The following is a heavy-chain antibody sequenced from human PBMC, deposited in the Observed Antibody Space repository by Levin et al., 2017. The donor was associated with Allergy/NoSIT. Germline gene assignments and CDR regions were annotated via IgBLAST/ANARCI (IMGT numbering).Heavy chain of an antibody. CDR1: GGSISSYY. J-gene: IGHJ4*02. CDR2: IYYSGST. V-gene: IGHV4-59*01. CDR3: AREISGDSLDY. D-gene: IGHD2-21*02. Sequence: SQTLSLTCTVSGGSISSYYWSWIRQPPGKGLEWIGYIYYSGSTNYNPSLKSRVTISVDTSKNQFSLKLSSVTAADTAVYYWAREISGDSLDYWGQGTLVTVSS.